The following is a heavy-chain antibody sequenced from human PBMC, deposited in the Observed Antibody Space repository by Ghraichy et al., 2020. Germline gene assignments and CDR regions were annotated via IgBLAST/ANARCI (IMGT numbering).Heavy chain of an antibody. CDR2: ISSDSVYI. J-gene: IGHJ4*02. V-gene: IGHV3-21*01. CDR1: GFTLGVYT. D-gene: IGHD3-10*01. CDR3: VRADGSWSCYY. Sequence: GGSLRLSCATSGFTLGVYTMIWLRWAPNRGLEWLAYISSDSVYIYYAASVRGRFTISRDNAVKSIYLQMNSLRVDDTAMYYCVRADGSWSCYYWGQGHLVTVAS.